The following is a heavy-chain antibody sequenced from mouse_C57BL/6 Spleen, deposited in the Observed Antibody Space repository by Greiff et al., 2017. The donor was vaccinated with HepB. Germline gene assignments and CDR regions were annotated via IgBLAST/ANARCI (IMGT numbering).Heavy chain of an antibody. J-gene: IGHJ2*01. Sequence: QVQLQQSGAELARPGASVKLSCKASGYTFTSYGISWVKQRTGQGLEWIGEIYPRSGNTYYNEKFKGKATLTADKSSSTAYMELRSLTSEDSAVYFCARSGSPYYGSSYFDYWGQGTTLTVSS. CDR1: GYTFTSYG. D-gene: IGHD1-1*01. V-gene: IGHV1-81*01. CDR2: IYPRSGNT. CDR3: ARSGSPYYGSSYFDY.